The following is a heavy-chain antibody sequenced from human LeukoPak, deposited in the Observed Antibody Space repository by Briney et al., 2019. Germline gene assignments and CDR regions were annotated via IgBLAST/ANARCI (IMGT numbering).Heavy chain of an antibody. Sequence: ASVKVSCKASGYTFTSYGISWVRQAPGQGLEWMGWISAYNGNTNYAQKLQGRVTMTTDTSTSTAYMELSSLRSEDTAVYYCARARAKLEMATLMDFYGMDVWGQGTTVTVSS. J-gene: IGHJ6*02. CDR2: ISAYNGNT. V-gene: IGHV1-18*01. D-gene: IGHD5-24*01. CDR1: GYTFTSYG. CDR3: ARARAKLEMATLMDFYGMDV.